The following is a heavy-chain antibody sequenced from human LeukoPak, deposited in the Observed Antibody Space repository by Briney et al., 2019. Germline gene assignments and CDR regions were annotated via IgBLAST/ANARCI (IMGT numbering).Heavy chain of an antibody. D-gene: IGHD3-9*01. Sequence: SVKVSCKASGGTFSSYAISWVRQAPGQGLEWMGGIIPIFGTANYAQKFQGRVTITADESTSTAYMEMSSLRSEDTAVYYCARDPLGDDILTGSTIYYGMDVWGQGTTVTVSS. V-gene: IGHV1-69*13. J-gene: IGHJ6*02. CDR1: GGTFSSYA. CDR2: IIPIFGTA. CDR3: ARDPLGDDILTGSTIYYGMDV.